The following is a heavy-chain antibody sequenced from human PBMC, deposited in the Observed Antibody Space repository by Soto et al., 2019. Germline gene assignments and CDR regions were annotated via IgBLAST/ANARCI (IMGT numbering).Heavy chain of an antibody. CDR2: ISYGGSNK. CDR1: GFTFSSYA. D-gene: IGHD5-18*01. CDR3: ARDRHSYAPSWFDH. V-gene: IGHV3-30-3*01. J-gene: IGHJ5*02. Sequence: GGSLRLSCAASGFTFSSYAMHWVRQAPGKGLEWVAVISYGGSNKYYADSVKVRFTISRDNSKNTLYLQMNSLRVEDTAVYYCARDRHSYAPSWFDHWCQGTLVTVFS.